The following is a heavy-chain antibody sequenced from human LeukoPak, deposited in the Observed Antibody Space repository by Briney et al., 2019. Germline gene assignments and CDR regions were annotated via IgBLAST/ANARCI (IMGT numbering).Heavy chain of an antibody. CDR3: ARGRTYMVRGVLFDY. V-gene: IGHV4-34*01. CDR2: INHSGST. CDR1: GGSFSGYY. Sequence: SETLSLTCAVYGGSFSGYYWSWIRQPPGKGLEWIGEINHSGSTNYNPSLKSRVTISVDTSKNQFSLKLCSVTAADTAVYYCARGRTYMVRGVLFDYWGQGTLVTVSS. D-gene: IGHD3-10*01. J-gene: IGHJ4*02.